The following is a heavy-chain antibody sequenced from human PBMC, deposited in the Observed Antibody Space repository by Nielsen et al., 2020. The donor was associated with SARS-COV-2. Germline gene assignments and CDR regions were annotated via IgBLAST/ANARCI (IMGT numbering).Heavy chain of an antibody. Sequence: WIRQPPGKGLEWVANIKQDGSEKYYVDSVKGRFTISRGNAKKSLYLQMNSLRAEDTAVYYCARDLGYCSSTSCYDAFDIWGQGTKVTVSS. CDR3: ARDLGYCSSTSCYDAFDI. CDR2: IKQDGSEK. J-gene: IGHJ3*02. D-gene: IGHD2-2*01. V-gene: IGHV3-7*01.